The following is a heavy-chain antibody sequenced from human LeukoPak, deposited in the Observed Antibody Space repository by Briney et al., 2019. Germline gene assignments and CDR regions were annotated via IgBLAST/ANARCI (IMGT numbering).Heavy chain of an antibody. V-gene: IGHV1-69*13. D-gene: IGHD2-21*01. Sequence: GASVKVSCKASGGTFSSYAISWVRQAPGQGLEWMGGIIPTFGTANYAQKFQGRVTITADESTSTAYMELSSLRSEDTAVYYCARGFVGVYYFDYWGQGTLVTVSS. J-gene: IGHJ4*02. CDR1: GGTFSSYA. CDR3: ARGFVGVYYFDY. CDR2: IIPTFGTA.